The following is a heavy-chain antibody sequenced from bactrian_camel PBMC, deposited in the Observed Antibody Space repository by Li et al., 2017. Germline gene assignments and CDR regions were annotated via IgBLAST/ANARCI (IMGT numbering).Heavy chain of an antibody. V-gene: IGHV3S57*01. CDR2: IEYDGTT. J-gene: IGHJ4*01. D-gene: IGHD4*01. CDR3: AADFFCRHRLLLEAPVEYVDYASDYY. CDR1: GWQYNTYC. Sequence: HVQLVESGGGTVQAGGSLRLSCGIRGWQYNTYCMGWFRQIPGKAREGVASIEYDGTTTHAGAVKGRFTISRDSAKNTLYLQMDSQNPEDTGMYYCAADFFCRHRLLLEAPVEYVDYASDYYWGQGTQVTVS.